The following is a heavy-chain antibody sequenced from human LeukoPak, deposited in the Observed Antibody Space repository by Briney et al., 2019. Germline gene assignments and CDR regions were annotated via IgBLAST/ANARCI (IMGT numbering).Heavy chain of an antibody. V-gene: IGHV3-30*18. CDR2: ISYDGSNK. Sequence: PGKSLRLSCAASGFTFSSYGMHWVRQAPGKGLAWVAVISYDGSNKYYADSVKGRFTISRDNSKNTLYLQMNSLRAEDTAVYYCAKSTPFPYDFWSGYYGKGYFDYWGQGTLVTVSS. J-gene: IGHJ4*02. CDR1: GFTFSSYG. D-gene: IGHD3-3*01. CDR3: AKSTPFPYDFWSGYYGKGYFDY.